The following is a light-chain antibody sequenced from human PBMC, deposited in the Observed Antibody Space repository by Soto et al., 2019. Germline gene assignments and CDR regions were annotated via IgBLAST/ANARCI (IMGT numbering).Light chain of an antibody. CDR2: EVS. Sequence: QSALTQPPSVSGSPGQSVTISCTGASSDVGSYNRVSWYQQFPATAPKLLIYEVSNRPSGVPDRFSGSKSGNTASLTISGLQAEDEADYYCSSYTSSSTYGFGTGTKVTVL. J-gene: IGLJ1*01. CDR1: SSDVGSYNR. CDR3: SSYTSSSTYG. V-gene: IGLV2-18*02.